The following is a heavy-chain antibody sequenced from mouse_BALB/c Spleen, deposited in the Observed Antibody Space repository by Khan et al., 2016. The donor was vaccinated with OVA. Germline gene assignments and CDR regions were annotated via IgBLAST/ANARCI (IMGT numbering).Heavy chain of an antibody. D-gene: IGHD2-2*01. CDR2: IDPFSGGT. V-gene: IGHV1S135*01. Sequence: VQLQQSGPELMKPGASVKISCKASGYSFTSYYIHWVIQSHGKSLEWIGYIDPFSGGTTYNQKFKGKATLTVDKSSNTAYIHLINLTSEDSAVYCCTRHGYGACFTYWGQGTLVTVSA. J-gene: IGHJ3*01. CDR1: GYSFTSYY. CDR3: TRHGYGACFTY.